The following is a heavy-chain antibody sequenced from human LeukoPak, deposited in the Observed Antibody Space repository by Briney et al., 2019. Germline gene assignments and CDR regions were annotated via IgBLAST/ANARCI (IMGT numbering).Heavy chain of an antibody. CDR1: GFTFSSYA. V-gene: IGHV3-64D*06. CDR2: INGDGDST. J-gene: IGHJ3*02. CDR3: TTDLSSGGDAFDI. D-gene: IGHD6-19*01. Sequence: PGGSLRLSCSASGFTFSSYAMYWVRQAPGKGLEDVSAINGDGDSTYYADSVKGRFTISRDNSKNTLYLQMSSLRAEDTAVYYCTTDLSSGGDAFDIWGQGTMVTVSS.